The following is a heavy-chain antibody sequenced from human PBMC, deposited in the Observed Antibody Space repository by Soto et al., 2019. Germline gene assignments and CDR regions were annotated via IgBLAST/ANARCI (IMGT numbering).Heavy chain of an antibody. CDR2: INHSGST. CDR1: GGSFSGYY. CDR3: ARGHSSSWFLY. V-gene: IGHV4-34*01. Sequence: QVQLQQLGAGLLKPSETLSLPCSVYGGSFSGYYWSWIRQPPGKGLEWIGEINHSGSTNYNPSLKCRVTISVDTSKNQFSLKLSSVTAADTAVYYCARGHSSSWFLYWGQGTLVTVSS. D-gene: IGHD6-13*01. J-gene: IGHJ4*02.